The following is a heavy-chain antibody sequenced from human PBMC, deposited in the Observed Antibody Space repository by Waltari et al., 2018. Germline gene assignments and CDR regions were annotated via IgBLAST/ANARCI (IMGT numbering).Heavy chain of an antibody. CDR1: GGSISSSNW. J-gene: IGHJ4*02. CDR3: ARVYSSGYYYGFDY. Sequence: QVQLQESGPGLVKPSGTLSLTCAVSGGSISSSNWWRWVRQPPGKGREWIGEIYPSGSTNYNPSLKSRVTISVDKSKNQFSLKLSFVTAADTAGYYCARVYSSGYYYGFDYWGQGTLVTVSS. D-gene: IGHD3-22*01. CDR2: IYPSGST. V-gene: IGHV4-4*02.